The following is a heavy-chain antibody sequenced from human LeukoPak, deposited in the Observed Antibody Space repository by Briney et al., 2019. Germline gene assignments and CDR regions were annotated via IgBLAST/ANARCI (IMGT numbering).Heavy chain of an antibody. J-gene: IGHJ4*02. CDR3: ARGTLYSGWSYYFDS. V-gene: IGHV4-59*12. CDR2: IYYSGTT. CDR1: GGSISSYY. D-gene: IGHD6-19*01. Sequence: SETLSLTCTVSGGSISSYYWSWIRQPPGKGLEWIGYIYYSGTTKYNPSLKSRVTISVDTLKNKFSLKLISVIAADTAVYYCARGTLYSGWSYYFDSWGQGTLVPVSS.